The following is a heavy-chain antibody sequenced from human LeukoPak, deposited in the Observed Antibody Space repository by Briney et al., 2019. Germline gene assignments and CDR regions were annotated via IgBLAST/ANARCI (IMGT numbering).Heavy chain of an antibody. J-gene: IGHJ5*02. D-gene: IGHD5-24*01. CDR3: ASSLSGYNYEGGFNWFDP. CDR1: GGTFSSYA. CDR2: IIPIFGTA. Sequence: ASVKVSCTASGGTFSSYAISWVRQAPGQGLEWMGGIIPIFGTANYAQKFQGRVTITTDESTSTACMELSSLRSEGTAVYYCASSLSGYNYEGGFNWFDPWGQGTLVTVSS. V-gene: IGHV1-69*05.